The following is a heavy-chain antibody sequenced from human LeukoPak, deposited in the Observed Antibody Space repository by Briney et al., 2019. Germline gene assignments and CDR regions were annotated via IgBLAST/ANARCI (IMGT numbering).Heavy chain of an antibody. CDR3: ARDAPFWSGSGTQFDP. CDR1: GGSISSSSYY. V-gene: IGHV4-39*07. D-gene: IGHD3-3*01. J-gene: IGHJ5*02. CDR2: IHYSGST. Sequence: SETLSLTCTVSGGSISSSSYYWGWIRQPPGKGLEWIGSIHYSGSTYYNPSLKSRVTISVDTSKNQFSLKLSSATAADTAVYYCARDAPFWSGSGTQFDPWGQGTLVTVSS.